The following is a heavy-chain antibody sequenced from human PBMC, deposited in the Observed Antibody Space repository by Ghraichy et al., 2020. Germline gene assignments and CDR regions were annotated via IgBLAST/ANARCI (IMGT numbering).Heavy chain of an antibody. V-gene: IGHV3-23*01. Sequence: LSLTWAASGCSFSTYAMSWVRQAPGKGLEWVSTISRVGDNTHYADAVKGRFTIPRDNSKNTLYVQMNSLRAEDTAVYYWAKDLGFGGNSHDYWCQGTL. J-gene: IGHJ4*02. CDR3: AKDLGFGGNSHDY. D-gene: IGHD4-23*01. CDR1: GCSFSTYA. CDR2: ISRVGDNT.